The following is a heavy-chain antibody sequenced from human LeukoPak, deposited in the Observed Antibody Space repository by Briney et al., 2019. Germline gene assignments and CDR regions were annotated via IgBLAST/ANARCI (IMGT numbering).Heavy chain of an antibody. V-gene: IGHV3-11*05. CDR2: INNGSTYT. Sequence: KPGGSLRLSCIASGFTFSDYAMTWIRQAPGKGLEWVSYINNGSTYTNYADSVKGRFTISRDNGRISLFLQMNSLRVDDTAVYYCARERSDYYDASGYADAFDIWGQGTMVPLSS. CDR3: ARERSDYYDASGYADAFDI. D-gene: IGHD3-22*01. J-gene: IGHJ3*02. CDR1: GFTFSDYA.